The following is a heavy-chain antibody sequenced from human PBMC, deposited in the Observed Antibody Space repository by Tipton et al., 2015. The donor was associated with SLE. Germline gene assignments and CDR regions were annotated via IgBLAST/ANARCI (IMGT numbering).Heavy chain of an antibody. D-gene: IGHD1-26*01. J-gene: IGHJ4*02. CDR3: TRGVGARGSNLDY. Sequence: GLVKPSQTLSLTCAISRDSVSSNSAAWNWIRQSPSRGLEWLGRTYYRSEWYNDYAVSVKSRITINPDTSKNQFSLQLNSVTPEDTAVYYCTRGVGARGSNLDYWGQGSLVTVSS. CDR1: RDSVSSNSAA. CDR2: TYYRSEWYN. V-gene: IGHV6-1*01.